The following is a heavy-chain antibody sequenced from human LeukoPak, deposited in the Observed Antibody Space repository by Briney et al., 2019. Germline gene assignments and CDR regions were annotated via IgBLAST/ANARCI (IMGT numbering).Heavy chain of an antibody. CDR3: ASAEEQLANYYFDY. D-gene: IGHD6-13*01. V-gene: IGHV1-18*01. J-gene: IGHJ4*02. CDR2: ISAYNGNT. CDR1: GYTFTSYG. Sequence: ASVKVSCKASGYTFTSYGISWVRQAPGQGLEWMGWISAYNGNTNYAQKLQGRVTMTTDTSTSTAYLELRSLRSDDTAVYYCASAEEQLANYYFDYWGQGTLVTVSS.